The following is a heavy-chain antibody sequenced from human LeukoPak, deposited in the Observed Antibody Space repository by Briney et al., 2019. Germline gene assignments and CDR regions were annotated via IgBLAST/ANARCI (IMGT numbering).Heavy chain of an antibody. V-gene: IGHV1-69*13. CDR1: GGTFSSYA. CDR3: ARTDYYDSSGYYSSYYYYGMDV. Sequence: ASVTVSCTASGGTFSSYAISWVRQAPGQGLEWMGGIIPIFGTANYAQKFQGRVTITADESTSTAYMELSSLRSEDTAVYYCARTDYYDSSGYYSSYYYYGMDVWGQGTTVTVSS. CDR2: IIPIFGTA. J-gene: IGHJ6*02. D-gene: IGHD3-22*01.